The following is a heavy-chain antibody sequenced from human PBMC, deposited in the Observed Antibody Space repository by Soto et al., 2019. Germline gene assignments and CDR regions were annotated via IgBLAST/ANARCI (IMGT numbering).Heavy chain of an antibody. CDR2: ITITGDTT. Sequence: EVQLVESEGGLVQPGGSLRLSCEASGFIFTTSDMSWVRQAPGKGLEWISSITITGDTTHYADSVKGRFTISRDNSRKTGYLQRNSLRVDATAVYYCAKGGGGDHGYWGQGTLVAVSS. D-gene: IGHD2-21*02. V-gene: IGHV3-23*04. CDR1: GFIFTTSD. J-gene: IGHJ4*02. CDR3: AKGGGGDHGY.